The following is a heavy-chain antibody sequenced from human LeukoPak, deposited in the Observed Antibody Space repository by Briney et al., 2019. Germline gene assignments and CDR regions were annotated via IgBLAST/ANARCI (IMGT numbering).Heavy chain of an antibody. CDR1: GFSLSTSGIC. Sequence: SGPTLVNPTQTLTLTCTFSGFSLSTSGICVNWIRQPPGKALEWLALIDWDDDKYYSTSLKTRLTISKDTSKNQVVLTMTNMDPVDTATYYCARMTSGTYGKRGFDPWGQGTLVTVSS. CDR3: ARMTSGTYGKRGFDP. V-gene: IGHV2-70*01. D-gene: IGHD3-10*01. J-gene: IGHJ5*02. CDR2: IDWDDDK.